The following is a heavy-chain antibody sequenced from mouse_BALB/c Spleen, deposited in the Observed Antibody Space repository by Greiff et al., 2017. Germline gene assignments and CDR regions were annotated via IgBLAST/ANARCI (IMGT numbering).Heavy chain of an antibody. J-gene: IGHJ2*01. CDR2: IYPGDGDT. V-gene: IGHV1-80*01. D-gene: IGHD2-4*01. CDR1: GYAFSSYW. Sequence: QVQLKESGAELVRPGSSVKISCKASGYAFSSYWMNWVKQRPGQGLEWIGQIYPGDGDTNYNGKFKGKATLTADKSSSTAYMQLSSLTSEDSAVYFCAPMITTENYWGQGTTLTVSS. CDR3: APMITTENY.